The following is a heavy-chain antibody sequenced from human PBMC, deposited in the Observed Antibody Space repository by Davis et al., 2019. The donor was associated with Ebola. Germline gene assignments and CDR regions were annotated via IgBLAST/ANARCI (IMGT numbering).Heavy chain of an antibody. V-gene: IGHV3-7*01. D-gene: IGHD5-18*01. J-gene: IGHJ6*04. CDR3: ARRSGYNYGYEGMDV. CDR2: IKPDGNEQ. CDR1: GFTFSSYW. Sequence: GGSLRLSCAASGFTFSSYWMSWVRQAPGKGLEWVANIKPDGNEQQYVDSVKGRFTVSRDNVKNSLSLQLNSLRAEDTAVYYCARRSGYNYGYEGMDVWGKGTTVTVSS.